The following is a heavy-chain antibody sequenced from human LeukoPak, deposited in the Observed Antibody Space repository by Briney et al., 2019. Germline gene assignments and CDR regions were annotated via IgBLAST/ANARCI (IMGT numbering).Heavy chain of an antibody. Sequence: GRSLRLSCAASGFTFDDYAMHWVRQAPGKGLEWVSGISWNSGSIGYADSVKGRFTISRDNAKNSLYLQMNSLRAEDTALYYCAKDRTYSSGWYGATFDLWGRGTLVTVSS. CDR1: GFTFDDYA. CDR2: ISWNSGSI. D-gene: IGHD6-19*01. CDR3: AKDRTYSSGWYGATFDL. J-gene: IGHJ2*01. V-gene: IGHV3-9*01.